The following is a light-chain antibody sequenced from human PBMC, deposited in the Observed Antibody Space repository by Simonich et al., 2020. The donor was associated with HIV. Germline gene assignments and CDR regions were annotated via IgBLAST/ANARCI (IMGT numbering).Light chain of an antibody. CDR2: KVS. J-gene: IGKJ3*01. CDR3: MQGTHWPFT. CDR1: QSLVHSDGNTY. Sequence: DIGMTQSPLSLPVTLGQPASISYRSSQSLVHSDGNTYLNWYPHRPGQSPRRLFYKVSSRESGVPDRVSGSGSGTDFTLKISRVDAEDFGIYYCMQGTHWPFTFGPGTKVDIK. V-gene: IGKV2-30*02.